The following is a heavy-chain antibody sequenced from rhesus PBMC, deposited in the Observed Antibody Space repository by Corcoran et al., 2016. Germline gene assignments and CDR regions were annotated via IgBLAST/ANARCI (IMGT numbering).Heavy chain of an antibody. Sequence: EVQLVESGGGLVQPGGSLRLSCAASGFTFINYWMSWVRQAPGKGVDWVGRIKNKADDGTAENAQSVKGKFTISRDDSKNTLYLQRHSLITEDTAVDYCTRGYFDAFDFWGQGLRVTVSS. CDR1: GFTFINYW. J-gene: IGHJ3*01. V-gene: IGHV3-16*02. CDR3: TRGYFDAFDF. CDR2: IKNKADDGTA. D-gene: IGHD2-2*01.